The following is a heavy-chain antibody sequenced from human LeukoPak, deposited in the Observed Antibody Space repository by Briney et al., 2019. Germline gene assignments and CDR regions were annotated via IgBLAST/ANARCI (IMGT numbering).Heavy chain of an antibody. CDR2: INWNSGSM. CDR1: GFTFDDYA. J-gene: IGHJ3*02. V-gene: IGHV3-9*01. CDR3: AKDLAEDILTGFYLDAFDI. D-gene: IGHD3-9*01. Sequence: GGSLRLSCAVSGFTFDDYAMHWVRQAPGKGLEWVSGINWNSGSMGYADSVKGRFTISRDNAKNSLYLQMNSLRAEDTALYYCAKDLAEDILTGFYLDAFDIWGQGTMVTVSS.